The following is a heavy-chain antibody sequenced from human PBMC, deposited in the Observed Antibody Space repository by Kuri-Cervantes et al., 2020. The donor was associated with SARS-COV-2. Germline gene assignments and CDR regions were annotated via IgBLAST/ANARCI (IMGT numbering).Heavy chain of an antibody. CDR3: AKCSDIAAAGQTDY. J-gene: IGHJ4*02. CDR2: ISYDGSNK. V-gene: IGHV3-30-3*02. D-gene: IGHD6-13*01. CDR1: GFTFNSSP. Sequence: GGSLRLSCAASGFTFNSSPMHWVRQTPGKGLEWVALISYDGSNKYYADSVQGRFTISRDNSKNTLYLQMNSLRAEDTAVYYCAKCSDIAAAGQTDYWGQGTLVTVSS.